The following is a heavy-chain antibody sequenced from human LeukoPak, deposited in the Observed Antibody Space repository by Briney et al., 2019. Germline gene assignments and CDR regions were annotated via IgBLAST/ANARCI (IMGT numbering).Heavy chain of an antibody. V-gene: IGHV4-39*02. D-gene: IGHD6-19*01. J-gene: IGHJ1*01. Sequence: SETLSLTCSVSGGSISGRRYYWGWIRQPPGRGLEWIGSIHYDGATYYNPSLKSRVTMSVDTSKNQVSLKLRSGTAADTAVYYCARDSSDYSSGWYGYFQHWGQGTLVTVSS. CDR3: ARDSSDYSSGWYGYFQH. CDR1: GGSISGRRYY. CDR2: IHYDGAT.